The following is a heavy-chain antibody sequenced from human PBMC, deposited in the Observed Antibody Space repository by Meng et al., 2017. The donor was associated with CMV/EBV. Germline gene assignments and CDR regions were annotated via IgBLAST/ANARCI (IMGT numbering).Heavy chain of an antibody. Sequence: QDRCPGPVKPSQNLSLPGTGPGGSISSGDYYWSWIRQPPGKGLEWIGYIYYSGSTYYNPSLKSRVTISVDTSKNQFSLKLSSVTAADTAVYYCAREGDNPFDYWGQGTLVTVSS. J-gene: IGHJ4*02. CDR1: GGSISSGDYY. CDR3: AREGDNPFDY. D-gene: IGHD2-21*02. V-gene: IGHV4-30-4*08. CDR2: IYYSGST.